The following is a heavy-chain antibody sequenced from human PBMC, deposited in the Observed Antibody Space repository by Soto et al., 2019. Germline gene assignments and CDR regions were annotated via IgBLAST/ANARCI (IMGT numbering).Heavy chain of an antibody. J-gene: IGHJ4*02. CDR3: ARPSYSSYYFDY. D-gene: IGHD6-13*01. CDR2: ISSNGGST. Sequence: HPGGSLRLSCAASGFTFSSYAMHWVRQAPGKGLEYVSAISSNGGSTYYANSVKGRFTISRDNSKNTLYLQMGSLRAEDMAVYYCARPSYSSYYFDYWGQGTLVTVSS. V-gene: IGHV3-64*01. CDR1: GFTFSSYA.